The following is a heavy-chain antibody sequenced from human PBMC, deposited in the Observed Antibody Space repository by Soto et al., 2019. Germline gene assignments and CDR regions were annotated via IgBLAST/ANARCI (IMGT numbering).Heavy chain of an antibody. CDR1: GFSLSTSGVG. D-gene: IGHD3-16*02. Sequence: QITLKESGPTLVKPTQTLTLTCTFSGFSLSTSGVGVGWIRQPPGKALEWLALIYWDDDKRYSPSLKSRLTITKDTSKNQVVLTMTSMDPVDTATYYCAHSQDYDYVWGSYRPTKFDYWGQGTLVTVSS. J-gene: IGHJ4*02. CDR3: AHSQDYDYVWGSYRPTKFDY. V-gene: IGHV2-5*02. CDR2: IYWDDDK.